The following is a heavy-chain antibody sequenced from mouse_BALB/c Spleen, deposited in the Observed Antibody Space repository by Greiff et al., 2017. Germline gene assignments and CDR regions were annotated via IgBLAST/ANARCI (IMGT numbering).Heavy chain of an antibody. CDR1: GFTFSSFG. CDR3: ARDGKLPYYAMDY. V-gene: IGHV5-17*02. D-gene: IGHD2-1*01. CDR2: ISSGSSTI. J-gene: IGHJ4*01. Sequence: EVHLVESGGGLVQPGGSRKLSCAASGFTFSSFGMHWVRQAPEKGLEWVAYISSGSSTIYYADTVKGRFTISRDNPKNTLFLQMTSLRSEDTAMYYCARDGKLPYYAMDYWGQGTSVTVSS.